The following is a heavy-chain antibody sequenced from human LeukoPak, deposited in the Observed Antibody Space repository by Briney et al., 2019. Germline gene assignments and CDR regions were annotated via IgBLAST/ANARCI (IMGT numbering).Heavy chain of an antibody. V-gene: IGHV4-34*01. D-gene: IGHD3-22*01. CDR1: GGSFSGYY. CDR3: AREYYYGSSGYYNY. CDR2: INHSGST. J-gene: IGHJ4*02. Sequence: SETLSLTCAVYGGSFSGYYWSWIRQPPGKGLEWIGEINHSGSTNYDPSLKSRVTISVDTSKNQFSLKLSSVTAADTAVSCCAREYYYGSSGYYNYWGQGTLVTVSS.